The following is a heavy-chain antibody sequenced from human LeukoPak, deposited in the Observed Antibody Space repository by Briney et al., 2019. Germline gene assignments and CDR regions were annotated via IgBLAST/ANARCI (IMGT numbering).Heavy chain of an antibody. V-gene: IGHV3-30-3*01. CDR3: ARASSWWSVPLDY. J-gene: IGHJ4*02. D-gene: IGHD6-13*01. CDR2: ISYDGSNK. Sequence: GRSLRLSCAASGFTFSSYAMHWVRQAPGKGLEWVVVISYDGSNKYYADSVKGRFTISRDNSKNTLYLQMNSLRAEDTAVYYCARASSWWSVPLDYWGQGTLVTVSS. CDR1: GFTFSSYA.